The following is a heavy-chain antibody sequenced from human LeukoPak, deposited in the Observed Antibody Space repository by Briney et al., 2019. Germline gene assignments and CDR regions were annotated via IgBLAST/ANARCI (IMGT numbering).Heavy chain of an antibody. D-gene: IGHD3-3*01. Sequence: GGSLRLSCAASGFTFSSYSMNWVRQAPGKGLEWVSSISSSSSYIYYADSVKGRFTISRDNAKNSLYLQMNSLRAEDTAVYYCAREARKPERFLEWLTPDYWGQGTLVTVSS. CDR1: GFTFSSYS. CDR3: AREARKPERFLEWLTPDY. V-gene: IGHV3-21*04. J-gene: IGHJ4*02. CDR2: ISSSSSYI.